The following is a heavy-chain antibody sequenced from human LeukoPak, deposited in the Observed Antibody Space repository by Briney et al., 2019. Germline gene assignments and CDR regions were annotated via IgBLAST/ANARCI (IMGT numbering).Heavy chain of an antibody. V-gene: IGHV3-30*04. J-gene: IGHJ4*02. CDR3: ARVQGGLFFPGDY. Sequence: GGSLRLSCAASGFTFSSYAMHWVRQAPGKGLEWVAVISYDGSNKYYADSVKGRFTISRDNSKNTLYLQMNRLRAEDTAVYYCARVQGGLFFPGDYWGQGTLVTVSS. CDR1: GFTFSSYA. D-gene: IGHD3-16*01. CDR2: ISYDGSNK.